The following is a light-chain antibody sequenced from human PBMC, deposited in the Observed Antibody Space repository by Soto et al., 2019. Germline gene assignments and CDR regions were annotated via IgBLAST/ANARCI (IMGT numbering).Light chain of an antibody. V-gene: IGLV2-8*01. CDR1: SSDVGGYNY. CDR2: EVS. Sequence: QSVLTQPPSASGSPGQSVAISCTGSSSDVGGYNYVSWYRQQPGQAPKLMIYEVSKRPAGVPHRSSGSKSSNTASLTVCGLQADEEADNCCSSYAGSNWVFGGGTKLTVL. CDR3: SSYAGSNWV. J-gene: IGLJ3*02.